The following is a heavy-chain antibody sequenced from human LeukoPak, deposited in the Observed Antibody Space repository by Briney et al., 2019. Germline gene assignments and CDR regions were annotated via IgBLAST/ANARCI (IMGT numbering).Heavy chain of an antibody. Sequence: PSETLSLTCTVSGGSISTTSFYWAWIRQPPGKGLERIGSIYFSGTTHYNPSLKSRVTISVDTSKNNFSLKLTSLTVADTAVYYCARHERSVAVAGSFDFWGQGTLVTVSS. D-gene: IGHD6-19*01. CDR3: ARHERSVAVAGSFDF. V-gene: IGHV4-39*01. J-gene: IGHJ4*02. CDR1: GGSISTTSFY. CDR2: IYFSGTT.